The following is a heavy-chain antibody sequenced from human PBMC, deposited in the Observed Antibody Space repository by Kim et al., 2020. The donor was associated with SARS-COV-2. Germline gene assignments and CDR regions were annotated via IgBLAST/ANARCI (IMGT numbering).Heavy chain of an antibody. Sequence: SETLSLTCTVSGGSISSSSYYWGWIRQPPGKGLEWIGSIYYSGSTYYNPSLKSRVTISVDTSKNQFSLKLSSVTAADTAVYYCARQAVRAAGSWFDPWGQGTLVTVSS. V-gene: IGHV4-39*01. CDR3: ARQAVRAAGSWFDP. CDR2: IYYSGST. J-gene: IGHJ5*02. CDR1: GGSISSSSYY. D-gene: IGHD6-13*01.